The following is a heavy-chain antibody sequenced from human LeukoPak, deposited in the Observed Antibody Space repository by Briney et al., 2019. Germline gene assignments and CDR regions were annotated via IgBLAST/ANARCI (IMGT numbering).Heavy chain of an antibody. Sequence: SETLSLTCTVSGGSISSYYWSWIRQPPGKGLEWIGYIYYSGSTNYNPSLKSQVTISVDTSKNQFSLKLSSVTAADTAVYYCARDGSGYEVDAFDIWGQGTMVTVSS. CDR1: GGSISSYY. V-gene: IGHV4-59*01. CDR3: ARDGSGYEVDAFDI. J-gene: IGHJ3*02. CDR2: IYYSGST. D-gene: IGHD5-12*01.